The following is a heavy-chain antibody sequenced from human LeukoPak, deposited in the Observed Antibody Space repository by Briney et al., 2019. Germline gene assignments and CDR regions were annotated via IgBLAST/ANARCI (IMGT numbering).Heavy chain of an antibody. CDR2: INGDGSST. CDR1: GFTFSSYW. J-gene: IGHJ6*03. V-gene: IGHV3-74*01. CDR3: ARELYHYYMGV. Sequence: GGSLRLSCAASGFTFSSYWMHWVRQTPGKGPVWVSRINGDGSSTNYADSVKGRFTISRDNAQNTLYLQMNSLRAEDTAVYYCARELYHYYMGVWGTGTTVSVSS.